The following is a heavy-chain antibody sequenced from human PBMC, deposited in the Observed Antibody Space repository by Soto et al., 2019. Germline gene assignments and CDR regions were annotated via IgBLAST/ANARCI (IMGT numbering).Heavy chain of an antibody. CDR2: ISYDGSNK. Sequence: QVQLVESGGGVVQPGRSLRLSCAASGFTFSSYAMHWVRQAPGKGLEWVAVISYDGSNKYYADSVKGRFTISRDNSKNTLYLQMNSLRAEDTAVYYCAREDYGDPPLDYWGQGTLVTVSS. CDR1: GFTFSSYA. CDR3: AREDYGDPPLDY. D-gene: IGHD4-17*01. V-gene: IGHV3-30-3*01. J-gene: IGHJ4*02.